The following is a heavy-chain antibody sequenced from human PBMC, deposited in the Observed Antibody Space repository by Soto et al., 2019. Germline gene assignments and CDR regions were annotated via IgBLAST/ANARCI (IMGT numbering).Heavy chain of an antibody. V-gene: IGHV3-23*01. CDR1: GFTFSSYA. CDR2: ISGSGGST. D-gene: IGHD1-26*01. CDR3: AKLYRPHNYYYGMDV. Sequence: EVQLLESGGGLVQPGGSLRLSCAASGFTFSSYAMSWVRQAPGKGLEWVSAISGSGGSTYYADSVKGRFTISRDNSRETLYLQVNSLRAADTAVYYCAKLYRPHNYYYGMDVCGKGTTVTVSS. J-gene: IGHJ6*04.